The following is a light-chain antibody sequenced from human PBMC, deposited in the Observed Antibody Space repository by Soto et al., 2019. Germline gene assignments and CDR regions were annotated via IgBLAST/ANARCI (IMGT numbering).Light chain of an antibody. V-gene: IGLV2-8*01. CDR3: CSYANTKSDV. J-gene: IGLJ1*01. CDR1: SSDVGGYDY. Sequence: QSALTQPPSASGSPGQSVTISCTGTSSDVGGYDYVSWYQQYPGKAPRLMIYGVTKRPSGVPDRFSGSKSGNTASLTVSGLQAEDEADYYCCSYANTKSDVFGTGTKLTVL. CDR2: GVT.